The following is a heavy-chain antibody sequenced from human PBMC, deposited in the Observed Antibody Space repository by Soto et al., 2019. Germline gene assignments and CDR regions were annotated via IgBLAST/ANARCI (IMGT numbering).Heavy chain of an antibody. Sequence: PGGSLRLSCAASGFTFSSYAMSWFRQAPGKGLEWVSCISGSDGTTFYADSVKGRFTISRDNSKNTLYLQMNSLRAEDTAVYYCAKYYYGSGSHLDCWGQGTLVSVSS. D-gene: IGHD3-10*01. CDR1: GFTFSSYA. V-gene: IGHV3-23*01. CDR3: AKYYYGSGSHLDC. CDR2: ISGSDGTT. J-gene: IGHJ4*02.